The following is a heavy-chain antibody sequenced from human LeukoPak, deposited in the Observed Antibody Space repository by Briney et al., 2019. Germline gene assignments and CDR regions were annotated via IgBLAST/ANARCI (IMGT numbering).Heavy chain of an antibody. V-gene: IGHV3-30*18. J-gene: IGHJ4*02. D-gene: IGHD1-26*01. CDR1: GFTFSSYG. CDR3: AKVNTPYTGIVGAEPFDY. CDR2: ISYDGSNK. Sequence: PGGSLRLSCAASGFTFSSYGMHWVRQAPGKGLEWVAVISYDGSNKYYADSVKGRFTISRDNSKNTLYLQMNSLRAEDTAAYYCAKVNTPYTGIVGAEPFDYWGQGTLVTVSS.